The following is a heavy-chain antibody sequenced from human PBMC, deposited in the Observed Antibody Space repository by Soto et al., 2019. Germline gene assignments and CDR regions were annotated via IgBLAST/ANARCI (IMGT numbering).Heavy chain of an antibody. D-gene: IGHD2-21*02. CDR2: ISNDGRRK. CDR3: ARVATAMTYDF. Sequence: GGSLRLSCAASGFSLSTNTMRWVRQVPGKGLEWVASISNDGRRKYYADFVKGRFTISRDTANNILYLEMNSLRAEDTSLYYCARVATAMTYDFWGQGTQVTVSS. CDR1: GFSLSTNT. V-gene: IGHV3-30*04. J-gene: IGHJ4*02.